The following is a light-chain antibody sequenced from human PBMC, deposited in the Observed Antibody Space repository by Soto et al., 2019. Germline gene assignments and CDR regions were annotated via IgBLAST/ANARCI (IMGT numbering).Light chain of an antibody. Sequence: QTVLTQPASVSGSPGQSITISNTGTSSDVGAYNLVSWYQHLPDKAPKLIISEVTNRPSGVSDRFSGSKSGNTASLTISGLQAEDEADYYCASLTTSKFVFGSGTKVTVL. CDR3: ASLTTSKFV. J-gene: IGLJ1*01. V-gene: IGLV2-14*01. CDR2: EVT. CDR1: SSDVGAYNL.